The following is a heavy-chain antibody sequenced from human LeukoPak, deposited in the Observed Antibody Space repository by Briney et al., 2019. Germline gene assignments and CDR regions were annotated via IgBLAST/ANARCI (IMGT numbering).Heavy chain of an antibody. CDR2: INPNSGGT. CDR3: ARVSPVIAALDAFDI. J-gene: IGHJ3*02. V-gene: IGHV1-2*02. D-gene: IGHD6-13*01. CDR1: GYTFTGYY. Sequence: ASVKVSCKASGYTFTGYYMHWVRQAPGQGLEWMGWINPNSGGTNYAQKFQGRVTMTRDTSISTAYMELSRLRSDDTAVYYCARVSPVIAALDAFDIWGQGTMVTVSS.